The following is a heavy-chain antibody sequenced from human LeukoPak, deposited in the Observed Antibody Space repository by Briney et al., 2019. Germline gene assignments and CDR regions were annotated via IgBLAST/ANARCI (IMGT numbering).Heavy chain of an antibody. V-gene: IGHV3-23*01. Sequence: GGALRLSCAASGFTFSSYAMSWVRQAPGKGLEWVSSISGSGGSTYYADSVKGRFTISRDNSKNTLYLQMNSLRAEGTAVYYCAKQQGYYYVSSGYAEFDYWGQGTLVTVSS. J-gene: IGHJ4*02. CDR1: GFTFSSYA. CDR3: AKQQGYYYVSSGYAEFDY. D-gene: IGHD3-22*01. CDR2: ISGSGGST.